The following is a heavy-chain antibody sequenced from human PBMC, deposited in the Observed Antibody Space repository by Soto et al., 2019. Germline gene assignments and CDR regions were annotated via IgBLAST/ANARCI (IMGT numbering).Heavy chain of an antibody. Sequence: SVKVSCKASGGTFSSYAISWVRQAPGQGLEWMGGIIPIFGTANYAQKFQGRVTITADESTSTAYMELSSLRSEDTAVYYCAREGIVVVPAAIRPYYYYYGMDVWGQGTTVTVSS. V-gene: IGHV1-69*13. CDR3: AREGIVVVPAAIRPYYYYYGMDV. CDR2: IIPIFGTA. D-gene: IGHD2-2*01. J-gene: IGHJ6*02. CDR1: GGTFSSYA.